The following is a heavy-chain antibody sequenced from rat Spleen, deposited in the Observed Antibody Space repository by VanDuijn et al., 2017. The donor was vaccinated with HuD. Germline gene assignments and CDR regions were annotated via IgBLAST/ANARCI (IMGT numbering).Heavy chain of an antibody. CDR2: ISYEGSST. CDR3: TRPHNTYYVMDA. Sequence: EVQLVESGGGLVQPGRSLKLSCAASGFTFSDYYMAWVRQAPKKGLEWVASISYEGSSTYYGDSVKGRLTISRDNAKSTLYLQINSLRSDDTATYYCTRPHNTYYVMDAWGQGASVTVSS. CDR1: GFTFSDYY. J-gene: IGHJ4*01. V-gene: IGHV5-22*01. D-gene: IGHD1-10*01.